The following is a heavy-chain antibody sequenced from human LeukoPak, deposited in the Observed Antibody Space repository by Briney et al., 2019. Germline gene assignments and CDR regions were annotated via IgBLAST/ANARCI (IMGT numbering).Heavy chain of an antibody. CDR1: GFTFSSYG. CDR2: IRYDGSNK. J-gene: IGHJ5*02. Sequence: PGGSLRLSCAASGFTFSSYGMHWVRQAPGKGLEWVAFIRYDGSNKYYADSVKGRFTISRDNSKNTLYLQRNSLRAEDTAVYYCARLWFGEGSFDWFDPWGQGTLVTVSS. V-gene: IGHV3-30*02. D-gene: IGHD3-10*01. CDR3: ARLWFGEGSFDWFDP.